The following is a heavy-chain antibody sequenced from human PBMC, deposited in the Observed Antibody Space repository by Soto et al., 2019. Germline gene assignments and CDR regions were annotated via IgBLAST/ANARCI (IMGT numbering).Heavy chain of an antibody. D-gene: IGHD4-17*01. CDR1: GGTFSSYA. V-gene: IGHV1-69*01. CDR3: AESYGDYLHYYYCMDV. Sequence: QVQLVQSGAEVKKPGSSVKVSCKASGGTFSSYAISWVRQAPGQGLEWMGGIIPIFSTANFAQKFQGRVTITTDESSSTDYMELSSLRSEDTAVYYGAESYGDYLHYYYCMDVWGQATTVTDYS. CDR2: IIPIFSTA. J-gene: IGHJ6*02.